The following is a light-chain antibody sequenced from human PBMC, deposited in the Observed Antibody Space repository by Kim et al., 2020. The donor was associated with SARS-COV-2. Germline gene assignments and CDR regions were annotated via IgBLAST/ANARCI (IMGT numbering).Light chain of an antibody. Sequence: PGERATRSCRASQTVSSYLAWYQQKPGQAPRLLIYDAANRATVIPARFSGSGSGTDFTLTISSLEPEDFAVYYCQQRSNWPPLTFGGGTKVDIK. CDR3: QQRSNWPPLT. CDR2: DAA. J-gene: IGKJ4*01. V-gene: IGKV3-11*01. CDR1: QTVSSY.